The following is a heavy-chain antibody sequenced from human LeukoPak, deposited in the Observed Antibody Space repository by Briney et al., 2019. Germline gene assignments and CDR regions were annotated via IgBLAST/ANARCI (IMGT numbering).Heavy chain of an antibody. Sequence: PGGSLRLSCAASGFTFSSYAMNWVRQAPGKGLEWVSGISGSGGSTYYADSVKGRFTISRDNAKKSMYLEMNSLRAEDTAVYYCARPSSEGQWLVGQGVDYWGQGTLVTVSS. CDR1: GFTFSSYA. V-gene: IGHV3-23*01. J-gene: IGHJ4*02. D-gene: IGHD6-19*01. CDR3: ARPSSEGQWLVGQGVDY. CDR2: ISGSGGST.